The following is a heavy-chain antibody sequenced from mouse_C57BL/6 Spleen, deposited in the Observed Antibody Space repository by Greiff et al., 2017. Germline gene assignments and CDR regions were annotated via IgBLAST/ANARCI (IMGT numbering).Heavy chain of an antibody. CDR1: GYTFTSYW. V-gene: IGHV1-64*01. Sequence: QVQLQQPGAELVKPGASVKLSCKASGYTFTSYWMHWVKQRPGQGLEWIGMIHPNSGSTNYNEKFKSKATLTVDKSSSTAYMQLSSLTSEDSAVYYCARVHDGYYGWFAYWGQGTLVTVAA. J-gene: IGHJ3*01. CDR2: IHPNSGST. CDR3: ARVHDGYYGWFAY. D-gene: IGHD2-3*01.